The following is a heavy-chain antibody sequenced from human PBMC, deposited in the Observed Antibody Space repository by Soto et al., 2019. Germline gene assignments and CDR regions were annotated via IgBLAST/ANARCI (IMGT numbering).Heavy chain of an antibody. Sequence: LRLSCAASGFTFNNYAMNWVRQAPGRGLEWVSCINVSGGTTYYAGSVKGRFTFSRDNSKSTLFLQLNSLRAEDRAVYYCAKDRHNYGLQYYFDHWGQGTLVTVS. CDR3: AKDRHNYGLQYYFDH. CDR2: INVSGGTT. CDR1: GFTFNNYA. V-gene: IGHV3-23*01. D-gene: IGHD3-10*01. J-gene: IGHJ4*02.